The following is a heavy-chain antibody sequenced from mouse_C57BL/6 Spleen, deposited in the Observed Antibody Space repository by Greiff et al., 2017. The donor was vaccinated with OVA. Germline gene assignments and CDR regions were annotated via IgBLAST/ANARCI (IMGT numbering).Heavy chain of an antibody. Sequence: QVQLQQPGTELVKPGASVKLSCKASGYTFTSYWMHWVKQRPGQGLEWIGNINPSNGGTNYNEKFKSKATLTVAKSSSTAYMQLSSLTSEDSAFYCCARNDGYYHYFDYWGQGTTLTVSS. J-gene: IGHJ2*01. CDR1: GYTFTSYW. CDR2: INPSNGGT. D-gene: IGHD2-3*01. CDR3: ARNDGYYHYFDY. V-gene: IGHV1-53*01.